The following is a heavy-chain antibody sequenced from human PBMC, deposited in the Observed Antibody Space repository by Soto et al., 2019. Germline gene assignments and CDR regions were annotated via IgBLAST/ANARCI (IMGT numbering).Heavy chain of an antibody. CDR2: INGDSTYI. CDR1: GFVFSGYS. D-gene: IGHD6-13*01. V-gene: IGHV3-21*01. CDR3: ARLMPAGTGGKYGMDV. Sequence: EVQLVESGGGLVKPGESLRLSCAASGFVFSGYSMNWVRQAPGKGLEWVSAINGDSTYIYYADSLKGRFTVSRDNARTSLFLQMNSLRAEDTAIYYCARLMPAGTGGKYGMDVWGQGTTVSVSS. J-gene: IGHJ6*02.